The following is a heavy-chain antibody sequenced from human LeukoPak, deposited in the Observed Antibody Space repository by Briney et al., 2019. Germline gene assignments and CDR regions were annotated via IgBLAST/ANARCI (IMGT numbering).Heavy chain of an antibody. J-gene: IGHJ5*02. V-gene: IGHV4-4*09. D-gene: IGHD6-13*01. CDR2: IYTSGST. CDR1: GGSITSYY. CDR3: ARLIGYSSSGFDP. Sequence: PSETLSLTCTVSGGSITSYYWSWIRQPPGKGLEWIGYIYTSGSTHFNPSLQSRVTISVDTSKNQFSLKLNSVTAADPAVYYCARLIGYSSSGFDPWGQGTLVTVSS.